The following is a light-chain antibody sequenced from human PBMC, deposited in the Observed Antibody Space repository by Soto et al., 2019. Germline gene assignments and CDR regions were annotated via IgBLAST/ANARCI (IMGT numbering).Light chain of an antibody. CDR3: CSHVGGRSPLVV. V-gene: IGLV2-23*02. CDR1: SNDFGGYNL. J-gene: IGLJ3*02. Sequence: QSVLTQPASVSGSPGQSITISCTGTSNDFGGYNLVFWCQQHPGKAPKLMISEVNKRASGVSNRSSGSKSANTASLTISGPHAENEADYYCCSHVGGRSPLVVFGGGTKLTVL. CDR2: EVN.